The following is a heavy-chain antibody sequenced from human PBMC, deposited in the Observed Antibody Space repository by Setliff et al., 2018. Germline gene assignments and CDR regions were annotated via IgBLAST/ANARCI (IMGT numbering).Heavy chain of an antibody. Sequence: LRLSCAASGFTLRNSGMHWVRQAPGRGLEWVTFISYDGFKIYYEDSVKGRFIISRDNSENTLDLQMNSMRVEDTALYFCAKVKKQLIRGSGFDYWGQGTLVTVSS. D-gene: IGHD1-1*01. CDR1: GFTLRNSG. CDR3: AKVKKQLIRGSGFDY. CDR2: ISYDGFKI. V-gene: IGHV3-30*18. J-gene: IGHJ4*02.